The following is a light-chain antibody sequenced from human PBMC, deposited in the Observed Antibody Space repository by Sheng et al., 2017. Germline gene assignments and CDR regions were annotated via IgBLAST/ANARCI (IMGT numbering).Light chain of an antibody. V-gene: IGKV1-39*01. J-gene: IGKJ1*01. CDR2: AAS. CDR3: LQYDTYRT. CDR1: QSISSY. Sequence: DIQMTQSPSSLSASVGDRVTITCRASQSISSYLNWYQQKPGKAPKLLIYAASSLQSGVPSRFSGSGSGTDFTLTISSLQPGDYGTYYCLQYDTYRTFGQGTKVEI.